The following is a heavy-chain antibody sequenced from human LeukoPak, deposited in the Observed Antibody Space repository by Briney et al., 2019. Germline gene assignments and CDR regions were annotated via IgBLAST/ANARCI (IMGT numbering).Heavy chain of an antibody. CDR2: IRYDGSNK. Sequence: PGGSLRLSCAASGFTFSSYGMHWVRQAPGKGLEWVAFIRYDGSNKYYADSVKGRFTISRDNSKNTLYLQMNSLRAEDTAVYYCAKDQGGYYDSSGYSHYWGQGTLVTVSS. J-gene: IGHJ4*02. CDR1: GFTFSSYG. CDR3: AKDQGGYYDSSGYSHY. V-gene: IGHV3-30*02. D-gene: IGHD3-22*01.